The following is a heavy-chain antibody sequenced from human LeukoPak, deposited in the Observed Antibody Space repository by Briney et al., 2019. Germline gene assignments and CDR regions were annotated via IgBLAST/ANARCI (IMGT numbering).Heavy chain of an antibody. J-gene: IGHJ5*02. Sequence: GGSLRLSCAASGFTFSSYSMLWVRQAPGKGLEWVSYISSSSSTIYYADSVKGRFTISRDNAKNSLYLQMNSLRAEDTAVYYCARDVATISNWFDPWGQGTLVTVSS. CDR2: ISSSSSTI. D-gene: IGHD5-24*01. V-gene: IGHV3-48*01. CDR3: ARDVATISNWFDP. CDR1: GFTFSSYS.